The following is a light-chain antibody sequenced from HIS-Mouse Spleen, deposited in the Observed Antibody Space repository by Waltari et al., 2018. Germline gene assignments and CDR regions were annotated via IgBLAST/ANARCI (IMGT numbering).Light chain of an antibody. V-gene: IGLV3-10*01. J-gene: IGLJ2*01. CDR1: ALPKKY. CDR2: DDS. Sequence: SYELTQPPSVSVSPGQTARITCSGDALPKKYAYWYQQKSGQAPVLVIHDDSKRPSGCHERCAGSMSGTIATLTISGAQVEDEADYYCYSTDSSGNHRVFGGGTKLTVL. CDR3: YSTDSSGNHRV.